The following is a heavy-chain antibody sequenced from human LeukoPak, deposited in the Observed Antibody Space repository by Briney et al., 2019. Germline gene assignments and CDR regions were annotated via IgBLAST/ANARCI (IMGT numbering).Heavy chain of an antibody. CDR3: TRDPVRRDSY. D-gene: IGHD3-10*01. V-gene: IGHV3-74*01. CDR2: IASDGSST. CDR1: GFTFSSYW. Sequence: PGGSLRLSCAASGFTFSSYWMNWVRQAPGKGLVWVSRIASDGSSTTYADSVKGRFSISRDNAKNTLYLQMNSLRVEDTAVYYCTRDPVRRDSYWGQGILVTVSS. J-gene: IGHJ4*02.